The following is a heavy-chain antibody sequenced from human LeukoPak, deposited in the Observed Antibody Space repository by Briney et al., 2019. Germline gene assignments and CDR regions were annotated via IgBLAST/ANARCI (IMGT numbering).Heavy chain of an antibody. CDR3: AREPLQHYYYDTAPDAFDI. Sequence: SETLSLTCTVSGGSISSSSYYWGWIGQPPGKGLEWIGSIYYSGSTYYNPSLKSRVTISVDTSKNQFSLKLSSVTAADTAVYYCAREPLQHYYYDTAPDAFDIWGQGTMVTVSS. CDR2: IYYSGST. D-gene: IGHD3-22*01. CDR1: GGSISSSSYY. J-gene: IGHJ3*02. V-gene: IGHV4-39*02.